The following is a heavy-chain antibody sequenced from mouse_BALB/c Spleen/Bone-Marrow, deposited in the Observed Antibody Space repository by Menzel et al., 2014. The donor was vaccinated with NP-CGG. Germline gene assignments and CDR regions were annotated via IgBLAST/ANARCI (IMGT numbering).Heavy chain of an antibody. D-gene: IGHD2-12*01. CDR1: GYTFTSYY. CDR3: TRSRRAMDY. Sequence: QVQLQQPGAELVKPGASVKLSCKASGYTFTSYYMYWVKQRPGQGLEWIGEINPSNGGTNFNEKFKSKATPTVDKSSSTAYMQLSSLTSEDSAVYYCTRSRRAMDYWGQGTSVTVSS. CDR2: INPSNGGT. J-gene: IGHJ4*01. V-gene: IGHV1S81*02.